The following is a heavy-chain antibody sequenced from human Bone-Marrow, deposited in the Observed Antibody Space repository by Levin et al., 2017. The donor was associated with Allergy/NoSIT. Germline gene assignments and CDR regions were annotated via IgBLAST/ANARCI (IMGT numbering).Heavy chain of an antibody. CDR2: IWYDGSNK. CDR3: ARDSSSEDFWSGYYPRI. D-gene: IGHD3-3*01. V-gene: IGHV3-33*01. Sequence: GGSLRLSCAASGFTFSSYGMHWVRQAPGKGLEWVAVIWYDGSNKYYADSVKGRFTISRDNSKNTLYLQMNSLRAEDTAVYYCARDSSSEDFWSGYYPRIWGQGTLVTVSS. CDR1: GFTFSSYG. J-gene: IGHJ4*02.